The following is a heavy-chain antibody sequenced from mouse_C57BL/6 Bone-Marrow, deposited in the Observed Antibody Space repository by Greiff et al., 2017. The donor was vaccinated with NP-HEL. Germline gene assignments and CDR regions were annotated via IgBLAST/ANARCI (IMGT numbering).Heavy chain of an antibody. V-gene: IGHV1-69*01. J-gene: IGHJ2*01. CDR2: IDPSDSYT. Sequence: QVQLQQPGAELVMPGASVKLSCKASGYTFTSYWMHWVKQRPGQGLEWIGEIDPSDSYTNYNQNFKGKSTLPVDKSSSTAYMQLSSLTSEDSAVYYCARFYGYGGYFDYWGQGTTLTVSS. CDR1: GYTFTSYW. CDR3: ARFYGYGGYFDY. D-gene: IGHD2-2*01.